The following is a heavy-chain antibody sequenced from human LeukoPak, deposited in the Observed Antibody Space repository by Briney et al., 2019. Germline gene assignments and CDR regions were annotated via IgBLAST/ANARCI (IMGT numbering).Heavy chain of an antibody. D-gene: IGHD3-10*01. CDR2: ISYDGSNK. CDR1: GFTFSSYT. Sequence: GKSLRLSCAASGFTFSSYTMHWVRQAPGKGLEWVAVISYDGSNKYYADSVKGRFTISRDNSKNTLYLQMNSLRAEDTAVYYCARGLHYYYYGTDVWGQGTTVTVSS. CDR3: ARGLHYYYYGTDV. J-gene: IGHJ6*02. V-gene: IGHV3-30-3*01.